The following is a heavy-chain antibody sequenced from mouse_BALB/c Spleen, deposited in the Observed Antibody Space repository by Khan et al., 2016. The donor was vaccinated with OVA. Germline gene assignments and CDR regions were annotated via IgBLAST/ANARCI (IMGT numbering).Heavy chain of an antibody. J-gene: IGHJ3*01. V-gene: IGHV3-8*02. CDR3: ACELRGFAY. CDR2: ISYSGNS. Sequence: EVQLQESGPSLVKPSQTLSLTCSVTGDSITSGYWNWIRKFPGNKLEYMGYISYSGNSTYNPSLKSRISVTRDASKTQYYLQLNSVTTEDTATYDCACELRGFAYWGQGTLVTVSA. D-gene: IGHD1-1*01. CDR1: GDSITSGY.